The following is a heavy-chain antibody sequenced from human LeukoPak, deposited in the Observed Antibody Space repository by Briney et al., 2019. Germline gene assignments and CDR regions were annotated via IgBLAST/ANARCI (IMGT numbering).Heavy chain of an antibody. CDR3: AKEPGEFPLYYYYYMDV. J-gene: IGHJ6*03. D-gene: IGHD3-10*01. Sequence: GGSLRLSCAASGFTFSSYAMSWVRQAPGKGLEWVSAISGSGGSTYYADSVKGRFTISRDNSKNTLYPQMNSLRAEDTAVYYCAKEPGEFPLYYYYYMDVWGKGTTVTVSS. V-gene: IGHV3-23*01. CDR1: GFTFSSYA. CDR2: ISGSGGST.